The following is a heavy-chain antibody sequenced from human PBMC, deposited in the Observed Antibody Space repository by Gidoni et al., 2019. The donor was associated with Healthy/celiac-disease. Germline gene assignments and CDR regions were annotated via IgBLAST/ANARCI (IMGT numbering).Heavy chain of an antibody. CDR1: GGSLSRGGYY. CDR3: AREIMVRGVIITGWFDP. V-gene: IGHV4-31*03. CDR2: IYYSGST. D-gene: IGHD3-10*01. J-gene: IGHJ5*02. Sequence: QVQLQESGPGLVKPSQTLSLTCTVSGGSLSRGGYYWSWIRQHPGKGLGWIGYIYYSGSTYYNPSLKSRVTISVDTSKNQFSLKLSSVTAADTAVYYCAREIMVRGVIITGWFDPWGQGTLVTVSS.